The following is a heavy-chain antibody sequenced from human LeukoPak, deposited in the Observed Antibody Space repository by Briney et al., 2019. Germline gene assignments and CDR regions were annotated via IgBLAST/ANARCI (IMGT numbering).Heavy chain of an antibody. J-gene: IGHJ6*02. CDR3: AREVKGSYYYYYGMDV. V-gene: IGHV1-8*01. Sequence: ASVNVSCKASGYTFTSYDINWVRQAPGQGLEWMGWMNPNSGNTGYAQKFQGRVTMTRNTSISTAYMELSSLRSEDTAVYYCAREVKGSYYYYYGMDVWGQGTTVTVSS. CDR1: GYTFTSYD. CDR2: MNPNSGNT. D-gene: IGHD2-21*01.